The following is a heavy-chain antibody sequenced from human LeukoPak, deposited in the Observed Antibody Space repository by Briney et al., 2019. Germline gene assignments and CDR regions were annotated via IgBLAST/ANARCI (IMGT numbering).Heavy chain of an antibody. CDR3: AKDWTSGRVTTFDY. CDR2: ISGSGGST. Sequence: PGGSLRLSCAASGFTFSSYAMSWVRQAPGKGLEWVSAISGSGGSTYYADSVKGRFTISRDNSKNTLYLQMNSLRAEDTAVYYCAKDWTSGRVTTFDYWAREPWSPSPQ. D-gene: IGHD2-15*01. J-gene: IGHJ4*02. V-gene: IGHV3-23*01. CDR1: GFTFSSYA.